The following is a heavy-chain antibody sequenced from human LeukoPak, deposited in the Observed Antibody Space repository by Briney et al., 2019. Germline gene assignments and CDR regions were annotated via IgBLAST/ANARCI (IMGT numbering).Heavy chain of an antibody. V-gene: IGHV4-30-4*01. CDR3: ARGRHYGSGSYLDP. CDR2: IYYSGST. D-gene: IGHD3-10*01. CDR1: GGSISSGDYY. J-gene: IGHJ5*02. Sequence: SETLSLTCTVSGGSISSGDYYWSWIRQPPGKGLEWIGYIYYSGSTYYNPSLKSRVTISVDTSKNQFSLKLSSVTAADTAVYYCARGRHYGSGSYLDPWGQGTLVTVSS.